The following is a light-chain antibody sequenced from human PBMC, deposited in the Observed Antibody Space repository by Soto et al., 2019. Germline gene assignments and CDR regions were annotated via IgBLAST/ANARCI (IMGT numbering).Light chain of an antibody. Sequence: AIRMTQSPSSFSESTGDSVTITCRASQAIATYLAWYQQIPGKAPKLLIYAASALQSGVPTRFSGSGSGTDFILTINWLQSEDFATYYCQQYYESPFTFGPGTRVDI. CDR1: QAIATY. V-gene: IGKV1-8*01. J-gene: IGKJ3*01. CDR3: QQYYESPFT. CDR2: AAS.